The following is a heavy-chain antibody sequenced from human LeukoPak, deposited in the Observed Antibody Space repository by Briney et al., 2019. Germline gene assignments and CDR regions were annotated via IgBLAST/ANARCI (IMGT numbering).Heavy chain of an antibody. CDR2: ISAYNGNT. V-gene: IGHV1-18*01. Sequence: ASVKVSCKASGGTFSSYAISWVRQAPGQGLEWMGWISAYNGNTNYAQKLQGRVTMTTDTSTSTAYMELRSLRSDDTAVYYCARETGRGYTDYWGQGTLVTVSS. D-gene: IGHD5-12*01. J-gene: IGHJ4*02. CDR3: ARETGRGYTDY. CDR1: GGTFSSYA.